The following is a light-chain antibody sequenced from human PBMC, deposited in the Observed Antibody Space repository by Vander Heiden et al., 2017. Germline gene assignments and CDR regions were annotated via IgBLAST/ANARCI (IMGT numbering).Light chain of an antibody. Sequence: DIVMTQSPLSLPVTPGEPASISCRSSQSLLHSNGKTYLDWYLQKPGQSPQLLIYFGSNRASGVPDRISGRGSGTDFTLKISRVEAEDVGVYYCRQALQTPLTFGGGTKVEIK. J-gene: IGKJ4*01. CDR2: FGS. V-gene: IGKV2-28*01. CDR3: RQALQTPLT. CDR1: QSLLHSNGKTY.